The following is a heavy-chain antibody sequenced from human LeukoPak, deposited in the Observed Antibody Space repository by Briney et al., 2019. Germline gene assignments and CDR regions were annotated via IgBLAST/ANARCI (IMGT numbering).Heavy chain of an antibody. CDR1: GFTFSSYG. D-gene: IGHD3-3*01. Sequence: GGSLRLSCAASGFTFSSYGMHWVRQAPGKGLEWVAVIWYDGSNKYYADSVKGRFTISRDNSKNTLYLQMNSLGAEDTAVYYCAKSFTYYDFWSGDYWGQGTLVTVSS. CDR2: IWYDGSNK. CDR3: AKSFTYYDFWSGDY. V-gene: IGHV3-33*06. J-gene: IGHJ4*02.